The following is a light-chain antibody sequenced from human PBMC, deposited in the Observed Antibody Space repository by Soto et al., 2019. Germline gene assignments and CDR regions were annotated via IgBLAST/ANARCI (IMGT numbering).Light chain of an antibody. J-gene: IGKJ1*01. CDR1: QSHLHSNGYNY. CDR3: MQALQTWT. V-gene: IGKV2-28*01. CDR2: LGS. Sequence: DIVMTQSPLSLPVTPGEPASISCRSSQSHLHSNGYNYLDWYLQKPGQSPQLLIYLGSNRASGVPDRFSGSGSGTDFTLKISRVEAEDVAVHYCMQALQTWTFGHGTKVEIK.